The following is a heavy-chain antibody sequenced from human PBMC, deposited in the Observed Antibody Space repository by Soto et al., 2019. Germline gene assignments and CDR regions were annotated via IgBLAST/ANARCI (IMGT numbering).Heavy chain of an antibody. D-gene: IGHD3-22*01. CDR2: ISGYNGNR. J-gene: IGHJ6*02. CDR1: GYTFTNYG. V-gene: IGHV1-18*04. Sequence: QVQLVESGAEVKKPGASVKVSCKASGYTFTNYGISWVRQAPGQGLEWMGWISGYNGNRKYAQKFQGRVTMTTDTPTTTAYMELRSLRSDDTAVYYCARDREYYYDSSGNYYYNYGMDVWGQGTTVTVS. CDR3: ARDREYYYDSSGNYYYNYGMDV.